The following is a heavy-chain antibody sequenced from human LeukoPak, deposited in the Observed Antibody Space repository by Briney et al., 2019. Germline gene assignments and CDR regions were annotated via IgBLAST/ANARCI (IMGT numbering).Heavy chain of an antibody. D-gene: IGHD2-15*01. CDR3: ARGSVATPPSFNY. Sequence: ESGGSLRLSCAASGFTFSTFSMQWVRQAPGKGLEWLAVMSGDGNHYSYGDSVQGRLSISRDNSKNTLYLHMKSLRVEDTAFYYCARGSVATPPSFNYWGQGTLVTVSS. V-gene: IGHV3-30-3*01. J-gene: IGHJ4*02. CDR2: MSGDGNHY. CDR1: GFTFSTFS.